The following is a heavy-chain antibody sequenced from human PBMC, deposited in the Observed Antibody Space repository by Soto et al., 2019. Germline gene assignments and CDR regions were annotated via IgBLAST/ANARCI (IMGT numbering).Heavy chain of an antibody. V-gene: IGHV1-69*13. D-gene: IGHD3-9*01. CDR1: GGTFSSYA. J-gene: IGHJ6*02. CDR3: ARSPRDFDWSPYYYYGMDV. CDR2: IIPIFGTA. Sequence: AASVKVSCKASGGTFSSYAISWVRQAPGQGLGWMGGIIPIFGTANYAQKFQGRVTITADESTSTAYMELSSLRSEDTAVYYCARSPRDFDWSPYYYYGMDVWGQGTTVTVSS.